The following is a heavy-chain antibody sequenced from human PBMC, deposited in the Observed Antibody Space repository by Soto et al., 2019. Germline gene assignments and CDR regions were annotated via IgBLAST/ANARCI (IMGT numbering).Heavy chain of an antibody. V-gene: IGHV3-9*01. D-gene: IGHD3-10*01. CDR3: AKDMENGYNPYYYYGMDV. CDR1: GFNFNDYG. J-gene: IGHJ6*02. CDR2: ISWNSVSI. Sequence: GGSLRLSCAASGFNFNDYGMHWVRQAPGKGLEWVSSISWNSVSIGYADSVKGRFTISRDNAKDSLYLQMNTLRAEDTALYYCAKDMENGYNPYYYYGMDVWGQGTTVTVSS.